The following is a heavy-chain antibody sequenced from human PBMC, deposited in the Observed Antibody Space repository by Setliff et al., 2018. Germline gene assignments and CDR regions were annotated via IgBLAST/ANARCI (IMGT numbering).Heavy chain of an antibody. V-gene: IGHV3-7*01. J-gene: IGHJ4*02. CDR3: ARIGYNGWNFDY. CDR2: INPHGSEK. CDR1: GGSISGSHYY. D-gene: IGHD1-26*01. Sequence: PSETLSLTCSVSGGSISGSHYYWVWVRQAPGKGLEWPASINPHGSEKYYVDSVKGRFTISRDNAKNSLYLQMNSLRAEDTAVYYCARIGYNGWNFDYWGQGTLVTVSS.